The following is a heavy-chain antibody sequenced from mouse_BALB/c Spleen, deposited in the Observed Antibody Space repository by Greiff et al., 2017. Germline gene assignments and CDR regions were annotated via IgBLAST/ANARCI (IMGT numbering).Heavy chain of an antibody. CDR3: ARVDYYGSGDY. V-gene: IGHV1-87*01. CDR2: IYPGDGDT. D-gene: IGHD1-1*01. Sequence: VQLQESGAELARPGASVKLSCKASGYTFTSYWMQWVKQRPGQGLEWIGAIYPGDGDTRYTQKFKGKATLTADKSSSTAYMQLSSLTSEDSAVYYCARVDYYGSGDYRGEGTTLTVSS. J-gene: IGHJ2*01. CDR1: GYTFTSYW.